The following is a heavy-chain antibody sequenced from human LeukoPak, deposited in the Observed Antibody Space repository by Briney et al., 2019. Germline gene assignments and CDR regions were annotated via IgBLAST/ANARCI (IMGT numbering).Heavy chain of an antibody. CDR2: IYYSGST. V-gene: IGHV4-39*07. J-gene: IGHJ6*03. D-gene: IGHD6-13*01. CDR1: GGSISTSSYY. Sequence: SETLSLTCTVSGGSISTSSYYWGWIRQPPGKGLEWIGNIYYSGSTYYNPSLKSRVTISVDTSKNQFSLKLSSVTAADTAVYYCARGPSLAAAVNPRSGYYYYMDVWGKGTTVTVSS. CDR3: ARGPSLAAAVNPRSGYYYYMDV.